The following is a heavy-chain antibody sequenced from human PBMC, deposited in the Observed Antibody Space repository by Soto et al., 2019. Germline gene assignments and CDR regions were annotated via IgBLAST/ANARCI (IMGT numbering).Heavy chain of an antibody. J-gene: IGHJ6*03. CDR1: GGSISSYY. V-gene: IGHV4-59*01. D-gene: IGHD2-2*01. Sequence: SETLSLTCTVSGGSISSYYWSWIRQPPGKGLEWIGYIYYSGSTNYNPSLKSRVTISVDTSKNQFSLKLSSVTAADTAVYYCARGVRSRLCYYYMDVWGKGTTVTVSS. CDR3: ARGVRSRLCYYYMDV. CDR2: IYYSGST.